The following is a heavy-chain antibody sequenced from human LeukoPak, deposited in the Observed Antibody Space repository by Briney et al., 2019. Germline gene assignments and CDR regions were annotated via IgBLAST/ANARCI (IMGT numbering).Heavy chain of an antibody. J-gene: IGHJ4*02. Sequence: ASVKVSCKASGYSFTSYGITWVRQAPGQGLGWLGWISASNGNTNYAQKLQGRVTMTSDTSTSTAYMDLRSLTPDDTAFYYCARYPLSYTGNWHYFFDYWGQGTLLIVSS. V-gene: IGHV1-18*01. CDR1: GYSFTSYG. CDR2: ISASNGNT. CDR3: ARYPLSYTGNWHYFFDY. D-gene: IGHD1-7*01.